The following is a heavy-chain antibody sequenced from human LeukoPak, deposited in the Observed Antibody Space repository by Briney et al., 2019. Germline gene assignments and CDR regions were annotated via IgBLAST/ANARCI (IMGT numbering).Heavy chain of an antibody. CDR1: GGTFSSYA. Sequence: SVKVSCKAPGGTFSSYAISWVRQAPGQGLEWMGGIIPIFGTANYAQKFQGRVTITADESTSTAYMELSSLRSEDTAVYYCATDRGYSSSWYFDYWGQGTLVTVSS. CDR2: IIPIFGTA. CDR3: ATDRGYSSSWYFDY. J-gene: IGHJ4*02. D-gene: IGHD6-13*01. V-gene: IGHV1-69*13.